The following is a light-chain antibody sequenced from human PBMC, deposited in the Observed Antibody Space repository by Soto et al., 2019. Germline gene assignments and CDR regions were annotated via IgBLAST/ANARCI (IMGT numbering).Light chain of an antibody. CDR2: EVT. CDR3: SSYADISGYV. J-gene: IGLJ1*01. Sequence: QSALTQPPSASGSPGQSVTISCTGTSSDVGGYTYVSWYQQHPGKAPKLLIYEVTKRPSGVPDRFSGSKSGNTASLTVSGLQAEDEADYYCSSYADISGYVFGTGTKLTVL. CDR1: SSDVGGYTY. V-gene: IGLV2-8*01.